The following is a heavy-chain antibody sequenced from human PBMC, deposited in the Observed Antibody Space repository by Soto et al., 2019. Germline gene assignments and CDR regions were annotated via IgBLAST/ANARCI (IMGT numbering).Heavy chain of an antibody. Sequence: GGSLRLSCAASGFTFSSYSMNWVRQAPGKGLEWVSSISSSSSYTYYADSVKGRFTISRDNSKNTLYLQMNSLSAEDTAIYYCGRERPGLLGIFDFWGQGTPVTVS. CDR1: GFTFSSYS. CDR2: ISSSSSYT. CDR3: GRERPGLLGIFDF. V-gene: IGHV3-21*01. J-gene: IGHJ4*02. D-gene: IGHD1-1*01.